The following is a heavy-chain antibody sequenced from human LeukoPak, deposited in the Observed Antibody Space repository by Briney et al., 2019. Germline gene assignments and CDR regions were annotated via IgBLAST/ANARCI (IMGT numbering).Heavy chain of an antibody. V-gene: IGHV1-2*02. CDR3: AREDYDFWGGSSGHYMDV. J-gene: IGHJ6*03. Sequence: ASVKVSCKASGYTFTGYYMHWVRQAPGQGLEWMGWINPNSGGTNYAQKFQGRVTMTRDTSISTAYMELSRLRSDDTAVYYCAREDYDFWGGSSGHYMDVWGKGTTVTVSS. CDR2: INPNSGGT. CDR1: GYTFTGYY. D-gene: IGHD3-3*01.